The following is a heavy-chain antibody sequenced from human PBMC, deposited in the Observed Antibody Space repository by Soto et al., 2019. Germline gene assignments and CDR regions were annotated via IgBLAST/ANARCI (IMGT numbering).Heavy chain of an antibody. CDR2: ISWNSGTI. CDR1: GCSFDDYA. Sequence: PGGSLRLSCAASGCSFDDYAMHWVRQAPGKGLEWVSGISWNSGTIGYADSVKGRFTISRDNAKNSLYLQMNSLRAEDTALYYCAKSTGGTANGMGVWGQGTTVTVS. CDR3: AKSTGGTANGMGV. V-gene: IGHV3-9*01. D-gene: IGHD2-8*02. J-gene: IGHJ6*02.